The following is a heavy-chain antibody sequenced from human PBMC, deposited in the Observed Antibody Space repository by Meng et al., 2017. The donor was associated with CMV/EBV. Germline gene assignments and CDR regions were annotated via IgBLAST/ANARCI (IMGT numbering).Heavy chain of an antibody. J-gene: IGHJ4*02. CDR3: AKGGDFWSGSNFDY. CDR1: GFTFSTYW. D-gene: IGHD3-3*01. Sequence: GESLKISCAASGFTFSTYWMSWVRQAPGKGLEWVATIKQDGSEKYYVDSVKGRFTISRDNAKNSLYLQMNSLRAEDTAVYYCAKGGDFWSGSNFDYWGQGTLVTVSS. V-gene: IGHV3-7*03. CDR2: IKQDGSEK.